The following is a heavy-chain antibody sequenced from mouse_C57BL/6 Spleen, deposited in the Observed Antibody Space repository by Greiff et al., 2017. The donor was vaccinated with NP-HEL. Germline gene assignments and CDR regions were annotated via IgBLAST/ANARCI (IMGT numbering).Heavy chain of an antibody. CDR3: ARRGTTVVARWYFDV. CDR2: IYPGGGYT. CDR1: GYTFTNYW. J-gene: IGHJ1*03. Sequence: QVQLQQSGAELVRPGTSVKMSCKASGYTFTNYWIGWAKQRPGHGLEWIGDIYPGGGYTNYNEKFKGKATLTADKSSSTAYMQFSSLTSEDSAIYYCARRGTTVVARWYFDVWGTGTTVTVSS. D-gene: IGHD1-1*01. V-gene: IGHV1-63*01.